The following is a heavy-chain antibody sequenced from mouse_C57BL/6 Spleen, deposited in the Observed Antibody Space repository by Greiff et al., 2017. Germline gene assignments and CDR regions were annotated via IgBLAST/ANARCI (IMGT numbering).Heavy chain of an antibody. J-gene: IGHJ1*03. CDR2: ISSGGSYT. CDR3: ARQGYYGSRSYWYFDV. Sequence: EVQLVESGGDLVKPGGSLKLSCAASGFTFSSYGMSWVRQTPDKRLEWVATISSGGSYTYYPDSVKGRFTISRDNAKNTLYLQMSSLKSEDTAMYYCARQGYYGSRSYWYFDVWGTGTTVTVSS. CDR1: GFTFSSYG. V-gene: IGHV5-6*01. D-gene: IGHD1-1*01.